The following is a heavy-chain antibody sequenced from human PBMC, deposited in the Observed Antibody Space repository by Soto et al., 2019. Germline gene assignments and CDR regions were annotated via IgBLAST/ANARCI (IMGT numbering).Heavy chain of an antibody. CDR3: ARGHYDRSAYYSAFDI. D-gene: IGHD3-22*01. CDR1: GFPFSTYS. CDR2: ISYDGNNK. V-gene: IGHV3-30-3*01. Sequence: PVGSLRLSCAASGFPFSTYSMHWVRQAPGKGLEWVALISYDGNNKYYADSVKGRFTISRDNSKNTLYLQMNSPRAEDTAVYYCARGHYDRSAYYSAFDISGQGTVVTVSS. J-gene: IGHJ3*02.